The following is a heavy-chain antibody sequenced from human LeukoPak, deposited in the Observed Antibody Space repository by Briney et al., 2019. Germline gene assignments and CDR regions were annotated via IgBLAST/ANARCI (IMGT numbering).Heavy chain of an antibody. V-gene: IGHV4-59*01. CDR2: IYYTGNT. Sequence: SETLSLTCTVSGGSISSYYWSWIRQPPGKGLEWIGYIYYTGNTNYNPSLKSRVSISLDTAKNQFSLRLRSVTAADTAVYYCARVYYSSSYDYWYFDLWGRGTLVTVSS. CDR3: ARVYYSSSYDYWYFDL. D-gene: IGHD6-13*01. CDR1: GGSISSYY. J-gene: IGHJ2*01.